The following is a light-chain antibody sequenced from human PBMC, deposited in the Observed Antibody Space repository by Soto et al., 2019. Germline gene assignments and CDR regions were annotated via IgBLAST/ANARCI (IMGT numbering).Light chain of an antibody. CDR3: QKSYSTPRT. CDR1: QGGLYSFNNKNY. J-gene: IGKJ1*01. Sequence: DIVMTKSPDSLPVSLGETATLNCKTRQGGLYSFNNKNYLAWYQQKPGKAPKLLIYAASSLQSGVPSRFSGSGSGTDFTLTISSLQPEEFATHYCQKSYSTPRTVGQGTKVDIK. CDR2: AAS. V-gene: IGKV1-39*01.